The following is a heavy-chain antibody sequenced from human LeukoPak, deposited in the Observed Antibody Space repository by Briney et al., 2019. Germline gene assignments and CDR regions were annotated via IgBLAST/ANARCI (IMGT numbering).Heavy chain of an antibody. Sequence: SETLSLTCTVSGGSISSGDYYWSWIRQPPGKGLEWIGYIYYSGSTYYNPSLKSRVTISVDTSKNQFSLKLSSVTAADTAVYYCARGVQLWVVFDYWGXXXLXTVSS. CDR1: GGSISSGDYY. CDR2: IYYSGST. D-gene: IGHD5-18*01. V-gene: IGHV4-30-4*01. J-gene: IGHJ4*01. CDR3: ARGVQLWVVFDY.